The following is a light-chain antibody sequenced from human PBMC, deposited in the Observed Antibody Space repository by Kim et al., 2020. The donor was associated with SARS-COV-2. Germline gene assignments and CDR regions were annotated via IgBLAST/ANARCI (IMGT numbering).Light chain of an antibody. Sequence: GQSVTLSCTGTSSDVGGYNYVSWYQHHPGKAPKLMISEVTKRPSGVPDRFSGSKSGNTASLTVSGLQAEDEADYYCSSYAGSNTVIFGGGTQLTVL. CDR3: SSYAGSNTVI. CDR2: EVT. J-gene: IGLJ2*01. V-gene: IGLV2-8*01. CDR1: SSDVGGYNY.